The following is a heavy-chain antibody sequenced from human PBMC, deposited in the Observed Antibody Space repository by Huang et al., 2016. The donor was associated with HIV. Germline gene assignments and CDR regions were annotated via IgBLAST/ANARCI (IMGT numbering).Heavy chain of an antibody. J-gene: IGHJ4*02. V-gene: IGHV1-69*13. CDR3: ARGQLGSYGDYDVLY. CDR2: SIPMFGTP. D-gene: IGHD4-17*01. CDR1: GGTFSKDA. Sequence: QVQLVQSGAEVKTPGSSVKVSCKASGGTFSKDAISWVRQAPGQGLEGMGGSIPMFGTPNYARKFQGRVTITADDSTSTTYVEVSSLRSEDTALYYCARGQLGSYGDYDVLYWGQGTLVTVSS.